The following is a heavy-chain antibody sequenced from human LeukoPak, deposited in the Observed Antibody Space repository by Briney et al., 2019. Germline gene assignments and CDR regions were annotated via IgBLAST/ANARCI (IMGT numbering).Heavy chain of an antibody. D-gene: IGHD3-22*01. J-gene: IGHJ3*02. CDR2: IKQDGSEK. V-gene: IGHV3-7*01. CDR1: GFTFSSYW. CDR3: AREYYDSSGYYYGEAFDI. Sequence: GGSLRLSCAASGFTFSSYWMSWVRQAPGKGLEWVVNIKQDGSEKYYVDSVKGRFTISRDNAKNSLYLQMNSLRAEDTAVYYCAREYYDSSGYYYGEAFDIWGQGTMVSVSS.